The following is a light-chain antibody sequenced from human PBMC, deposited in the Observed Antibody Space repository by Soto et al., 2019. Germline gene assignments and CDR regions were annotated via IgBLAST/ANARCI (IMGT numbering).Light chain of an antibody. J-gene: IGKJ1*01. Sequence: IVFTQSPAPLSLSPGGRATLSCRASQSVSLSLAWYQQKPGQAPRLLIYDASKRASGFPARFSGSGSGTDFTLTISSLEPEDFAVYYCQERTGWPPWTFGQGTKVDIK. CDR2: DAS. CDR3: QERTGWPPWT. V-gene: IGKV3-11*01. CDR1: QSVSLS.